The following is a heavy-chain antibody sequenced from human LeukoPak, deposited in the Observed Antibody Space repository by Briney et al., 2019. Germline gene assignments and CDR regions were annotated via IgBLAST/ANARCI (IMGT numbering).Heavy chain of an antibody. CDR2: IYYSGST. J-gene: IGHJ3*02. CDR3: ARDPRIVGARNAFDI. CDR1: GGSISSYY. V-gene: IGHV4-59*01. D-gene: IGHD1-26*01. Sequence: SETLSLTCTVSGGSISSYYWSWIRQPPGKGLEWIGYIYYSGSTNYNPSLKSRVTTSVDTSKNQFSLKLSSVTAADTAVYYCARDPRIVGARNAFDIWGQGTMVTVSS.